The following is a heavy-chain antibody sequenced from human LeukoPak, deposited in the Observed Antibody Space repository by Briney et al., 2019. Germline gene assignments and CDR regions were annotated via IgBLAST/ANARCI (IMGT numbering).Heavy chain of an antibody. CDR2: ISAYNGNT. CDR1: GYTFTSYG. V-gene: IGHV1-18*04. Sequence: ASVKVSCKASGYTFTSYGISWVRQAPGQGLEWMGGISAYNGNTNYAQKLQGRVTMTTDTSTSTAYMELRSLRSDDTAVYYCARDLRLWFGGYYYYYGMDVWGKGTTVTVSS. CDR3: ARDLRLWFGGYYYYYGMDV. J-gene: IGHJ6*04. D-gene: IGHD3-10*01.